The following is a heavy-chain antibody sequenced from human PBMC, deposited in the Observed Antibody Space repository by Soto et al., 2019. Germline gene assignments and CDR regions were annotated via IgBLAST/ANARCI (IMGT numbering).Heavy chain of an antibody. CDR2: ISSSGGNI. Sequence: GGSLRLSCVASGFIFSDYAMTWVRQAPGKGLEWVATISSSGGNIEYTDSLKGRFTISRDNSKNTLYLQLNGLTADDTAVHYCAKVAGGLGYFDLWGRGTLVTVSS. CDR3: AKVAGGLGYFDL. CDR1: GFIFSDYA. D-gene: IGHD3-16*01. J-gene: IGHJ2*01. V-gene: IGHV3-23*01.